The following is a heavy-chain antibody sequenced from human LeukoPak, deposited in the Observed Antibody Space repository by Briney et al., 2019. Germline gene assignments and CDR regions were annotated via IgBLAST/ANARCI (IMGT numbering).Heavy chain of an antibody. CDR3: ARGHGSGSSYYYYGMDV. CDR1: SGSNY. D-gene: IGHD3-10*01. CDR2: IHYSGSP. V-gene: IGHV4-59*01. J-gene: IGHJ6*02. Sequence: SETLSLTCTVSSGSNYWSWIRQPPGKGLEWIAYIHYSGSPHYNPSLKSRVTASIDTSKNQFSLKLSSVTAADTAVYYCARGHGSGSSYYYYGMDVWGQGTTVTVSS.